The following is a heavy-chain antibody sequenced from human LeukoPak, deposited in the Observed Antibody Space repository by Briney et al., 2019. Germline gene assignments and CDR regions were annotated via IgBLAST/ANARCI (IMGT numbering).Heavy chain of an antibody. CDR3: ARPLSWGYYYDSSGYSPDAFDI. D-gene: IGHD3-22*01. Sequence: SETLSLTCTVSGYSISSGYYWGWILQPPGKGLEWIVSIYHSGSTYYNPSLKSRVTISVDTSKNQFSLKLSSVTAADTAVYYCARPLSWGYYYDSSGYSPDAFDIWGQGTMVTVSS. V-gene: IGHV4-38-2*02. CDR2: IYHSGST. J-gene: IGHJ3*02. CDR1: GYSISSGYY.